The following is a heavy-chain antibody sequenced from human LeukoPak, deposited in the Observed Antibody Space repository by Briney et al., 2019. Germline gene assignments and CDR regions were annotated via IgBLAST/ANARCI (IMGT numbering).Heavy chain of an antibody. J-gene: IGHJ4*02. CDR3: ATVTLGTCYYSAFDY. CDR1: GSTLSELS. Sequence: GASVKVSCKVSGSTLSELSMHWVRQAPGKGLEWMGGFDPEDGETLYAQNFQGRVTMTEDTPIDIAYMELSSLRSEDTAVYYCATVTLGTCYYSAFDYWGQGTLVTVSS. D-gene: IGHD3-22*01. CDR2: FDPEDGET. V-gene: IGHV1-24*01.